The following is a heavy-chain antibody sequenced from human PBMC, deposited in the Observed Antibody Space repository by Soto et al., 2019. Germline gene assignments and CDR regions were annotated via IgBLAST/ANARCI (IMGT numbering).Heavy chain of an antibody. CDR2: IYYSGST. J-gene: IGHJ4*02. Sequence: SETLSLTCTVSGGSISSYYWSWIRQPPGKGLEWIGYIYYSGSTNYNPSLKSRVTISVDTSKNQFSLKLSSVTAADTAVYYCATITIFGVVPNYFAYWGQGTLVTVSS. CDR3: ATITIFGVVPNYFAY. D-gene: IGHD3-3*01. V-gene: IGHV4-59*08. CDR1: GGSISSYY.